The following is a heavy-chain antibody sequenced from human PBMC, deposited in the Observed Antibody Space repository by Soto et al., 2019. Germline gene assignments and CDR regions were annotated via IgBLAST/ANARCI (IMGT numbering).Heavy chain of an antibody. J-gene: IGHJ6*03. CDR1: GGSFSGYY. D-gene: IGHD2-15*01. CDR3: ARVGADIVVVVADNIHYYYYMDV. CDR2: INHSGST. Sequence: QVQLQQWGAGLLKPSETLSLTCAVYGGSFSGYYWSWIRQPPGKGLEWIGEINHSGSTNYNPSHKNRGTISVDTSKNHFSLKLSSVTAADTGLYYCARVGADIVVVVADNIHYYYYMDVWGKGTTVTVCS. V-gene: IGHV4-34*01.